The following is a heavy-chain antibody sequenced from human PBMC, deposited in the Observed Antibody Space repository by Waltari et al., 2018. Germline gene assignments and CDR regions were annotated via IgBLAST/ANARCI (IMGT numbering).Heavy chain of an antibody. V-gene: IGHV1-18*01. CDR3: ARVEVYSSGYWFDP. CDR2: ISAYKGNI. J-gene: IGHJ5*02. Sequence: QVHPLQSGPEVKKPGASVKVSCKASGYSFTNYGISWVRQAPGQGLEWMGWISAYKGNINYAQKRQGRVTMTTDTSTRTAYMELRNLRSDDTAVYYCARVEVYSSGYWFDPWGQGTLVTVSS. D-gene: IGHD6-25*01. CDR1: GYSFTNYG.